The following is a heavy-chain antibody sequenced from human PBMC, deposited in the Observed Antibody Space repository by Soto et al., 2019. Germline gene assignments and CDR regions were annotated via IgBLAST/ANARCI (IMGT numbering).Heavy chain of an antibody. D-gene: IGHD3-16*02. V-gene: IGHV3-30*18. CDR3: AKERGKLYDYVWGSYRYNFDY. CDR2: ISYDGSNK. Sequence: GGSLRLSCAASGFTFSSYGMHWVRQAPGKGLEWVAVISYDGSNKYYADSVKGRFTISRDNSKNTLYLQMNSLRAEDTAVYYCAKERGKLYDYVWGSYRYNFDYWGQGTLVTVSS. CDR1: GFTFSSYG. J-gene: IGHJ4*02.